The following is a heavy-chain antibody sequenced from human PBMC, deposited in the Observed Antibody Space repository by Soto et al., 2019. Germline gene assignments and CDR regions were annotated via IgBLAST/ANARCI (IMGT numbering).Heavy chain of an antibody. Sequence: SETLSLTCTVSGGSISSYYWSWIRQPPGKGLEWIGYIYYSGSTNYNPSLKSRVAISVDTSKNQFSLKLSSVTAADTAVYYCARDYSGYDYSSSLAFPRYYYYYYMDVWGKGTTVTVSS. J-gene: IGHJ6*03. V-gene: IGHV4-59*12. CDR2: IYYSGST. D-gene: IGHD5-12*01. CDR3: ARDYSGYDYSSSLAFPRYYYYYYMDV. CDR1: GGSISSYY.